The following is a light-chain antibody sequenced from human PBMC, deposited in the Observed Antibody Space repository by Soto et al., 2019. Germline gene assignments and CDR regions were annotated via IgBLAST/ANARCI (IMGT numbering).Light chain of an antibody. CDR3: QQAKSFTVS. Sequence: DIQRTQSPSSVSASVVLRVTITCGASQDIGSWFAWYQQKPGKVPKLLIYDASILQSGVPSRFSGSGSGTDFTLTINNLKHEDFATYYCQQAKSFTVSFGQGTRLEIK. CDR1: QDIGSW. CDR2: DAS. V-gene: IGKV1D-12*01. J-gene: IGKJ5*01.